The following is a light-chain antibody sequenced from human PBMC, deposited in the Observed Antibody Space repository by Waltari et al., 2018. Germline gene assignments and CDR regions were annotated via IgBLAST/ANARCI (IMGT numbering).Light chain of an antibody. CDR1: QGISSA. Sequence: AVQLTQSPSSLSSFVGDRVPITCRASQGISSALVWYQQRPGRPPKLLIYDASTLQSGVPSRFSGSGSGTDFTLTISSLQPEDLGKYYCQQFKIYPMTFGQGTRLEIK. CDR3: QQFKIYPMT. CDR2: DAS. V-gene: IGKV1-13*02. J-gene: IGKJ5*01.